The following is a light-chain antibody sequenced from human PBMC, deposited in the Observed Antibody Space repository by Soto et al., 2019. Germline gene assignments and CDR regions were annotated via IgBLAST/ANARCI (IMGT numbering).Light chain of an antibody. V-gene: IGLV2-23*01. J-gene: IGLJ2*01. CDR3: CSYAGSSLLV. Sequence: SALTQPASVSGSPGQSITISCTGTSSDVGSYNLVSWYQQHPGKAPKLMIYEGSKRPSGVSNRFSGSKSGNTASLTISGLQAEDEADYYCCSYAGSSLLVFGGGTKLTVL. CDR2: EGS. CDR1: SSDVGSYNL.